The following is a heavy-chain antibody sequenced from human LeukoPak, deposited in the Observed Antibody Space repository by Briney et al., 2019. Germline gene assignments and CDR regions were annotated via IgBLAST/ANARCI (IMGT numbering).Heavy chain of an antibody. CDR2: ISTSGSTI. V-gene: IGHV3-11*01. D-gene: IGHD3-16*01. Sequence: GGSLRLSCAASGFTFSDYYMSWIRQAPGKGLEWISYISTSGSTIYCTDSVKGRFTISRDNSKNTLYLQMNSLRAEDTAVYYCAKDPVNWGQDSGALDIWGQGTMVTVSS. J-gene: IGHJ3*02. CDR3: AKDPVNWGQDSGALDI. CDR1: GFTFSDYY.